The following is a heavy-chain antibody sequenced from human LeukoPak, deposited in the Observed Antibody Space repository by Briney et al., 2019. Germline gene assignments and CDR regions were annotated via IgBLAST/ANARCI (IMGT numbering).Heavy chain of an antibody. D-gene: IGHD6-6*01. CDR1: GGSITNYY. CDR2: IHYSGST. J-gene: IGHJ5*02. CDR3: AREYSSSSRFDP. V-gene: IGHV4-59*12. Sequence: TSETLSLTCTVSGGSITNYYWTWIRQPPGKGLEWIGYIHYSGSTNYNPSLKSRVTISVDTSKNQFSLKLSSVTAADTAVYYCAREYSSSSRFDPWGQGTLVTVSS.